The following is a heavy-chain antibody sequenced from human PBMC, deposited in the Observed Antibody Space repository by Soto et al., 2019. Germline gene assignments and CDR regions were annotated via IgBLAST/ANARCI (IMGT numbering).Heavy chain of an antibody. CDR2: IIPIFGTA. Sequence: QVQAVQSGAEVKKPGSSVKVSCKASGGTFSSYVISWVRQAPGQGLEWMGRIIPIFGTANYAQKFQGRVTITADESTSTAYMELSSLRSEDTAVCYCASESDRTRGMDVWGQGTTITVSS. V-gene: IGHV1-69*18. D-gene: IGHD2-8*01. CDR3: ASESDRTRGMDV. CDR1: GGTFSSYV. J-gene: IGHJ6*02.